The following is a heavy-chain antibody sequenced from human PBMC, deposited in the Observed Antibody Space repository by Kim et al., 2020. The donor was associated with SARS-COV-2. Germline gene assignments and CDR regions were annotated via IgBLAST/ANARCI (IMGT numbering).Heavy chain of an antibody. CDR2: IYYSGST. CDR1: GGSISSYY. J-gene: IGHJ6*02. CDR3: ARAGGGYSSSPSRLNSYGMDV. D-gene: IGHD6-13*01. V-gene: IGHV4-59*01. Sequence: SETLSLTCTVSGGSISSYYWRWIRQPPGKGLEWIGYIYYSGSTNYNPSLKSRVTISVDTSKNQFSLKLSSVTAAETAVYYCARAGGGYSSSPSRLNSYGMDVWGQGTTVTVSS.